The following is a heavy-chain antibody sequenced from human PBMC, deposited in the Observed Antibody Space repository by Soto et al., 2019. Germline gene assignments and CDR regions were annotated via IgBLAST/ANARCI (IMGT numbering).Heavy chain of an antibody. V-gene: IGHV3-53*01. CDR2: IYSGGST. CDR1: GFTVSSNY. CDR3: ACPYYSNYGDY. J-gene: IGHJ4*02. D-gene: IGHD4-4*01. Sequence: GGSLRLSCAASGFTVSSNYMSWVRQAPGKGLEWVSVIYSGGSTYYADSVKGRFTISRDNSKNTLYLQMNSLRAEDTAVYYCACPYYSNYGDYWGQGTLVTVSS.